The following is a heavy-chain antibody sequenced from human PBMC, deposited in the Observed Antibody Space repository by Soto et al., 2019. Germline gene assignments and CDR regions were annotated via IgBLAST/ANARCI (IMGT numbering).Heavy chain of an antibody. CDR3: ARQRWDDILTGPGPTGNNWFDP. CDR2: IYYSGST. D-gene: IGHD3-9*01. CDR1: GGSISSYY. V-gene: IGHV4-59*08. J-gene: IGHJ5*02. Sequence: SETLSLTCTVSGGSISSYYWSWIRQPPGKGLEWIGYIYYSGSTNYNPSLKSRVTISVDTSKNQFSLKLSSVTAADTAVYYCARQRWDDILTGPGPTGNNWFDPWGQGTLVTVSS.